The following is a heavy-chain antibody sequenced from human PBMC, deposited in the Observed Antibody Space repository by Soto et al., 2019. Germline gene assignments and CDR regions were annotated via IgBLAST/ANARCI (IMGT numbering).Heavy chain of an antibody. J-gene: IGHJ6*02. V-gene: IGHV3-33*01. CDR1: GFTFSSYG. Sequence: GGSLRLSCAASGFTFSSYGMHWVRQAPGKGLEWVAVIWYDGSNKYYADSVKGRFTISRDNSKNTLYLQMNSLRAEDTAVYYCARDGGYDILTGYYHYYYYGMDVWGQGTTVTVSS. CDR2: IWYDGSNK. D-gene: IGHD3-9*01. CDR3: ARDGGYDILTGYYHYYYYGMDV.